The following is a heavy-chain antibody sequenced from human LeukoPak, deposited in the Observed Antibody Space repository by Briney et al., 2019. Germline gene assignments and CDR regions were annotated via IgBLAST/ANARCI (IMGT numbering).Heavy chain of an antibody. J-gene: IGHJ6*03. CDR1: GYTFTGYY. CDR3: ARGGVCIAAAGTTGYYNYMDV. CDR2: INPNSGCT. D-gene: IGHD6-13*01. V-gene: IGHV1-2*02. Sequence: ASVKVSCKASGYTFTGYYMHWVRQAPGQGIEWMGWINPNSGCTNYAQKFQGRVTMTRDTSISTAHMELSRLRSDDTAVYYCARGGVCIAAAGTTGYYNYMDVWGKGTTVTVSS.